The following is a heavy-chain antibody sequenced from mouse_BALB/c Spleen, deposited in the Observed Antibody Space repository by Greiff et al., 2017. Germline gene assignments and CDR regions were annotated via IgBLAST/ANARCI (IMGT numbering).Heavy chain of an antibody. CDR1: GFSLTGYG. D-gene: IGHD2-4*01. V-gene: IGHV2-6-7*01. Sequence: VQLQESGPGLVAPSQSLSITCTVSGFSLTGYGVNWVRQPPGKGLEWLGMIWGDGSTDYNSALKSRLSISKDNSKSQVFLKMNSLQTDDTARYYCARVSTMITTCFAYWGQGTLVTVSA. CDR3: ARVSTMITTCFAY. J-gene: IGHJ3*01. CDR2: IWGDGST.